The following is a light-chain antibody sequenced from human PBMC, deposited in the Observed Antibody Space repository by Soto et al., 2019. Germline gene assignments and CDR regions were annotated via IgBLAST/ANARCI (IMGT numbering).Light chain of an antibody. CDR3: QQSHSTPWT. CDR1: QTITNY. J-gene: IGKJ1*01. V-gene: IGKV1-39*01. Sequence: DIQMTQSPSSLSASVGDRVTIPCRASQTITNYLQWYQQEPGKAPKLLIYGASSLQSGVPSRFSGSVYGTDFTLTISSLQPEDFTTYYCQQSHSTPWTFGQGTKVEIK. CDR2: GAS.